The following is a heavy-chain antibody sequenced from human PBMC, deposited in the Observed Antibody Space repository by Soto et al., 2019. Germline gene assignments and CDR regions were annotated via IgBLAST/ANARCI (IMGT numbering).Heavy chain of an antibody. Sequence: SVKVSCKASGGTFSSYAISWVRQAPGQGLEWMGGIIPIFGTANYAQKFQGRVTITADESTSTAYMELSSLRSEDTAVYYCAGFNPGYCSGGSCYRYYDYGMDVWGQGTTVTVSS. D-gene: IGHD2-15*01. V-gene: IGHV1-69*13. CDR1: GGTFSSYA. CDR3: AGFNPGYCSGGSCYRYYDYGMDV. J-gene: IGHJ6*02. CDR2: IIPIFGTA.